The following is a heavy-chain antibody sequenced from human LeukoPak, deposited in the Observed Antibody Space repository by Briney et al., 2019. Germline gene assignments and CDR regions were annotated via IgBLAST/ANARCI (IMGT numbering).Heavy chain of an antibody. Sequence: GGSLGLSCAASGFTLSTYVMSWVRQAPGKGLEWVSTISGRDVSTDYADSVKGRFTISRGNSKNTLYLQMNSLRAEDTAVYYCANAKYYSSGWSLYYFNYWGQGTLVTVSS. CDR1: GFTLSTYV. CDR3: ANAKYYSSGWSLYYFNY. J-gene: IGHJ4*02. V-gene: IGHV3-23*01. CDR2: ISGRDVST. D-gene: IGHD6-19*01.